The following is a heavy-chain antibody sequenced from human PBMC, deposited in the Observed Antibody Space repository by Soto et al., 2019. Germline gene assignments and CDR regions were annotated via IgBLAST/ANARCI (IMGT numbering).Heavy chain of an antibody. J-gene: IGHJ4*02. D-gene: IGHD5-12*01. CDR2: INPESGAT. CDR3: GRGRSGQIVVFY. CDR1: GYTFTGYY. V-gene: IGHV1-2*02. Sequence: GASVKVSCKASGYTFTGYYMHWVRQAPGQGLEWMGWINPESGATRYAQKFQGRVTMTMDMSITTVYMELSNLSPDDTAVYYCGRGRSGQIVVFYWGQGTPVTVSS.